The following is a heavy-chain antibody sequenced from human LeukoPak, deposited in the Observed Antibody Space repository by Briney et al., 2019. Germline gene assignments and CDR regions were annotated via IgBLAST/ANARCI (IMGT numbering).Heavy chain of an antibody. CDR2: INHSGST. D-gene: IGHD6-19*01. CDR3: ARITQAVADY. Sequence: PSETLSLTCAVSGGSFSGYYWSWIRQPPGKGLEWIGEINHSGSTNYNPSLKSRVTISVDTSKNQFSLKLSSVTAADTAVYYCARITQAVADYWGQGTLVTVSS. CDR1: GGSFSGYY. J-gene: IGHJ4*02. V-gene: IGHV4-34*01.